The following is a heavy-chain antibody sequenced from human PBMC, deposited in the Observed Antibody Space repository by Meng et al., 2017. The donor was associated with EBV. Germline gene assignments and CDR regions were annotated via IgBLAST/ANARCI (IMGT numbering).Heavy chain of an antibody. J-gene: IGHJ4*02. Sequence: VQLGVEVTAPGASVKVSCKASGYAFTSYILHWGRQAPGQRLEWMGWINVGVGYTKYSQKFQGRVTISSDTSATTGYMELSSLRSEDTAVYYCVRGPPVGVPGPGDYWGQGTLVTVSS. CDR1: GYAFTSYI. CDR3: VRGPPVGVPGPGDY. D-gene: IGHD2-21*01. CDR2: INVGVGYT. V-gene: IGHV1-3*01.